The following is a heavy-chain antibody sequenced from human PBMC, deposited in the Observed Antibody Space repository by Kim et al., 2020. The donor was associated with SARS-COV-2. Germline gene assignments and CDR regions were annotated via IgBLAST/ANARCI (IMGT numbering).Heavy chain of an antibody. Sequence: SETLSLTCTVSGGSISSSSYYWGWIRQPPGKGLEWIGSIYYSGNTYYNPSLKSRVTISVDTSKNQFSLKLSSVTAADTAVYYCARLQDSSGDCYVAFD. CDR3: ARLQDSSGDCYVAFD. V-gene: IGHV4-39*01. CDR1: GGSISSSSYY. CDR2: IYYSGNT. J-gene: IGHJ3*01. D-gene: IGHD3-22*01.